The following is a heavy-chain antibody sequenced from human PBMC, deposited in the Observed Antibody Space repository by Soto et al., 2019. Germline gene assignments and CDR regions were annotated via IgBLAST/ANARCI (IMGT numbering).Heavy chain of an antibody. D-gene: IGHD3-3*01. CDR1: GGTFSSYA. J-gene: IGHJ6*02. Sequence: QVQLVQSGAEVKKPGSSVKVSCKASGGTFSSYAISWVRQAPGQGLEWMGGIIPIFGTANYAQKFQGRVTITAHESTSTAYMELSSLRSEDSAVYYCARGSIFGVVISYYGMDVWGQGTTVTVSS. CDR3: ARGSIFGVVISYYGMDV. CDR2: IIPIFGTA. V-gene: IGHV1-69*01.